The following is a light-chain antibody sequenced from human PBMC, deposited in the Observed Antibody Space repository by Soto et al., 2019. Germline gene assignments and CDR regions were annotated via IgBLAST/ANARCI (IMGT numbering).Light chain of an antibody. CDR3: QQYGTSPYT. J-gene: IGKJ2*01. V-gene: IGKV3-20*01. CDR1: QTVDSIN. Sequence: EIVLTQSPGTLSLSPGERATLSCRASQTVDSINLAWYQQKPGQAPRLLIYGASSWATGVPASFSGRGSGTDFTLTISRLEPEDSAVYYCQQYGTSPYTFGQGTKLEI. CDR2: GAS.